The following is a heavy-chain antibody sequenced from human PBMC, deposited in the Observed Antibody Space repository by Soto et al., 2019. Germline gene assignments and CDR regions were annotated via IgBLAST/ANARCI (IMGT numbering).Heavy chain of an antibody. Sequence: SETLSLTCTFSVYSIISFYYWFCLRHPPGKGLEWIGSIYHTVITYYNPSLKIRVTISVDTSKNQFSLKLSSVTAADTAVYYCGRETYNDFWSGYLQVEYRGKGDMVTVSS. J-gene: IGHJ4*02. V-gene: IGHV4-38-2*02. CDR3: GRETYNDFWSGYLQVEY. CDR2: IYHTVIT. D-gene: IGHD3-3*01. CDR1: VYSIISFYY.